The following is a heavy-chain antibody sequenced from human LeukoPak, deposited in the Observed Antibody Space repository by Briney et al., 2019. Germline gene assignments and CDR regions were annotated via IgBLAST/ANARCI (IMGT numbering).Heavy chain of an antibody. D-gene: IGHD2-8*01. CDR1: GYTFTSYD. J-gene: IGHJ6*03. V-gene: IGHV1-8*01. CDR2: MNSNSGNT. Sequence: ASVKVSCKASGYTFTSYDINWVRQATGQGLEWMGWMNSNSGNTGYAQKLQGRVTMTRNTSISTAYMELSSLRSEDTAVYYCARGDRFASTNGVWTDYYYYMDVWGKGTTVTVSS. CDR3: ARGDRFASTNGVWTDYYYYMDV.